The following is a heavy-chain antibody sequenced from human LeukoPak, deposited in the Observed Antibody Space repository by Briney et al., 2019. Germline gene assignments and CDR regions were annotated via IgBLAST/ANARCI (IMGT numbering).Heavy chain of an antibody. V-gene: IGHV3-23*01. CDR2: ISIDGGRT. D-gene: IGHD6-13*01. Sequence: PGGSLRLSCAASGFTFSSYAMSWVRQAPGKGPEGVSTISIDGGRTYYADSVKGRFTVSTDTSKNTLYLQMNSLRAEDTAVYYCARKGIGSRRYQNMDVWGKGTTVTVSS. CDR1: GFTFSSYA. J-gene: IGHJ6*03. CDR3: ARKGIGSRRYQNMDV.